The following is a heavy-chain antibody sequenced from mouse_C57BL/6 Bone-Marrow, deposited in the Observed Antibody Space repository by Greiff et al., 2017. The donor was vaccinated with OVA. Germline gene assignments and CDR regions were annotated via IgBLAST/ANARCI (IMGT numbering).Heavy chain of an antibody. Sequence: VQLQQSGAELVRPGASVKLSCTASGFNIKDDYMHWVKQRPEQGLEWIGWIDPENGDTEYASKFQGKATITAETSSNTAYLQLSSLTSEDTAVYYCTTLDGSKGFAYWGQGTLVTVSA. CDR3: TTLDGSKGFAY. V-gene: IGHV14-4*01. D-gene: IGHD2-3*01. CDR1: GFNIKDDY. J-gene: IGHJ3*01. CDR2: IDPENGDT.